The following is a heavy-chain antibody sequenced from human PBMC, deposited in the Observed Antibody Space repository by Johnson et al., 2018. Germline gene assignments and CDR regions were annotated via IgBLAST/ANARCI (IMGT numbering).Heavy chain of an antibody. CDR1: GFTFSSYG. CDR3: AKDQDEDFWSGDMDV. J-gene: IGHJ6*03. CDR2: ISYDGSNK. Sequence: VQLLESGGGVVQPGMSLRLSCAASGFTFSSYGMHWVRQAPGKGLEWVAVISYDGSNKYYADSVKGRFTISRDNSKNTLELQMNSVRAEDTAVYYCAKDQDEDFWSGDMDVWGKGATGTVSS. D-gene: IGHD3-3*01. V-gene: IGHV3-30*18.